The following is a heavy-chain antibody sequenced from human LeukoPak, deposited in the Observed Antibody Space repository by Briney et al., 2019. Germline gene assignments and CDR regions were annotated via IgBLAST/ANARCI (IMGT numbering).Heavy chain of an antibody. V-gene: IGHV1-18*01. CDR2: ISAYNGNT. CDR1: GYRFITFG. D-gene: IGHD5-12*01. J-gene: IGHJ3*02. CDR3: ARVQVATDAFDI. Sequence: GASVKVSCKTSGYRFITFGINWVRQAPGQGLEWMGWISAYNGNTNYAQKLQGRVTMTTDTSTSTAYMELRSLRSDDTAVYYCARVQVATDAFDIWGQGTMVTVSS.